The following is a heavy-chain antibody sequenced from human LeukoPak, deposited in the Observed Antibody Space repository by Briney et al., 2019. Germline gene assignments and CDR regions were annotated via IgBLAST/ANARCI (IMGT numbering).Heavy chain of an antibody. CDR3: ARDGYDYYDSSGYYPDY. V-gene: IGHV3-33*01. J-gene: IGHJ4*02. CDR2: IWYGGSNK. CDR1: GFTFSSYG. D-gene: IGHD3-22*01. Sequence: PGRSLRLSCAASGFTFSSYGMHWVRQAPGKGLEWVAVIWYGGSNKYYADSVKGRFTISRDNSKNTLYLQMNSLRAEDTAVYYCARDGYDYYDSSGYYPDYWGQGTLVTVSS.